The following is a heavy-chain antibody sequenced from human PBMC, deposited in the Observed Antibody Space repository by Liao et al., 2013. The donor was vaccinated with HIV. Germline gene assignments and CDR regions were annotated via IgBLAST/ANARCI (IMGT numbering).Heavy chain of an antibody. V-gene: IGHV4-34*01. Sequence: QVQLQQWGAGLLKPSETLSLTCAVYGGSFSGYYWSWIRQPPGKGLEWIGEINHSGSTNYNPSLKSRVTISVDTSKNQFSLKLSSVTAADTAVYYCARGALKGYCTNGVCYTGVHYYYYMDVWGKGTTVTVSS. J-gene: IGHJ6*03. CDR2: INHSGST. CDR1: GGSFSGYY. D-gene: IGHD2-8*01. CDR3: ARGALKGYCTNGVCYTGVHYYYYMDV.